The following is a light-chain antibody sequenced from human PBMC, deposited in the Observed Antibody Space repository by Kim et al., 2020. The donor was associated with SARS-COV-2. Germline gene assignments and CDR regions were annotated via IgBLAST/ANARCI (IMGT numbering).Light chain of an antibody. J-gene: IGKJ5*01. CDR2: GAS. CDR1: QDIRND. Sequence: DIQMTQSPSSLSASVGDRVTITCRASQDIRNDLGWYQQNPGRAPKRLIYGASSLQSGVPSRFSGSGSGTEFTLTISSVQPEDFATYFCLQHSTYPITFSKGTRLEIK. V-gene: IGKV1-17*01. CDR3: LQHSTYPIT.